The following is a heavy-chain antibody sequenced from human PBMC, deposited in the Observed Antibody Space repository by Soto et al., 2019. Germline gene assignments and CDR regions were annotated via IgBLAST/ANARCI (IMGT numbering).Heavy chain of an antibody. CDR3: ARGPTPQGAGGYWFLDYSYYMDV. D-gene: IGHD2-21*02. CDR2: IIPALGIT. Sequence: ASVKVSCKASGGTFSSYAISWVRQAPGQGLEWMGRIIPALGITNYAQNFQGRVTITADTSANIIYMELSSLRSEDTAVYYCARGPTPQGAGGYWFLDYSYYMDVWGKGTTVTVSS. CDR1: GGTFSSYA. J-gene: IGHJ6*03. V-gene: IGHV1-69*04.